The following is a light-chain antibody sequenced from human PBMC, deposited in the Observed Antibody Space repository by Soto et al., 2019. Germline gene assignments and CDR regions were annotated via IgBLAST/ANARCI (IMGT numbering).Light chain of an antibody. CDR3: QQYGSSPIT. V-gene: IGKV3-20*01. CDR2: GAS. CDR1: QSVSSNY. Sequence: EIVLTQSPGTLSLSPGERATLSCRASQSVSSNYLAWFQQKPGQAPRLLIFGASSRATGIPDKFSGSGSGTDFTLTISRLEPEDFAVYYCQQYGSSPITFGQGTRLEIK. J-gene: IGKJ5*01.